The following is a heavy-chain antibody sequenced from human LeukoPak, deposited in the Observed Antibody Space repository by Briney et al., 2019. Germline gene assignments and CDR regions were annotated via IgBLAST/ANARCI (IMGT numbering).Heavy chain of an antibody. V-gene: IGHV3-23*01. CDR1: GFAFSNYA. CDR3: AKDGADYYDASGFYGDFDY. J-gene: IGHJ4*02. Sequence: GGFLRLSCAASGFAFSNYAMNWVRQAPGKGLEWVSTISGRDGNTYYADSVKGRFTISRDNSKNTLYLQMNSLRAEDTAVYYCAKDGADYYDASGFYGDFDYWGQGTLVTVS. CDR2: ISGRDGNT. D-gene: IGHD3-22*01.